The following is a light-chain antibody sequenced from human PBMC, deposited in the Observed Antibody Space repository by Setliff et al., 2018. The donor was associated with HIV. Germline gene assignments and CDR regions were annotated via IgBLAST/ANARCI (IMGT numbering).Light chain of an antibody. J-gene: IGLJ2*01. CDR1: RSDIGAYSY. V-gene: IGLV2-14*01. Sequence: QCALTQPASVSGSPGQSITISCTGSRSDIGAYSYVSWYQHHPGKVPKLIISEVNKRPSGVSARFSGSRTGNTASLTISGLQAEDESDYYCTSYTTSSTLVFGGGTKVTVL. CDR3: TSYTTSSTLV. CDR2: EVN.